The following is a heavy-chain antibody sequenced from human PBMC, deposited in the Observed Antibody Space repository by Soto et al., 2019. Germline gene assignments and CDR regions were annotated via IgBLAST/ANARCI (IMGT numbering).Heavy chain of an antibody. J-gene: IGHJ6*03. CDR2: ISAYNGNT. Sequence: ASVKVSCKASGYTFTSYGISWVRQAPGQGLEWMGWISAYNGNTNYAQKLQGRVTMTTDTSTSTAYMELRSLRSDDTAVYYCARSLNPPLVPAAMDYYYYYMDVWGKGTTVTVSS. CDR1: GYTFTSYG. V-gene: IGHV1-18*01. CDR3: ARSLNPPLVPAAMDYYYYYMDV. D-gene: IGHD2-2*01.